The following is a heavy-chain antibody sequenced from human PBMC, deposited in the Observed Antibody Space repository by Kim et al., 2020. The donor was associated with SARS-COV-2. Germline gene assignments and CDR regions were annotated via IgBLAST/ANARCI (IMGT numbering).Heavy chain of an antibody. Sequence: GGSLRLSCAASGFTFSNTWMTWVRQAPGKGLEWVGRIKNEAQGATTDYAAPVKGRFTISRDDSKNTLYLQMNSLKIEDTAVYYCTTDATPTLSNYFDYWGKGTLVTVSS. CDR3: TTDATPTLSNYFDY. CDR2: IKNEAQGATT. D-gene: IGHD2-15*01. J-gene: IGHJ4*02. CDR1: GFTFSNTW. V-gene: IGHV3-15*01.